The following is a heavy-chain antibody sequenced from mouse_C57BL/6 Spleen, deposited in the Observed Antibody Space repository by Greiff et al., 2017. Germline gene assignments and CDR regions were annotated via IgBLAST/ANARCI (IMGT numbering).Heavy chain of an antibody. D-gene: IGHD3-3*01. CDR3: ARGGRGFAY. J-gene: IGHJ3*01. Sequence: QVQLQQPGAELVMPGASVKLSCKASGYTFTSYWMHWVKQRPGPGLEWIGEIDPSDSYTNYNQKVKGKSTLTVDKSSSTAYMQLSSLTSEDSAVYYCARGGRGFAYWGQGTLVTVSA. CDR1: GYTFTSYW. V-gene: IGHV1-69*01. CDR2: IDPSDSYT.